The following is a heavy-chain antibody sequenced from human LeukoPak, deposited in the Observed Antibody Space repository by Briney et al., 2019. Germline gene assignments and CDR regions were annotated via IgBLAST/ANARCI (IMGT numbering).Heavy chain of an antibody. V-gene: IGHV3-23*01. J-gene: IGHJ4*02. D-gene: IGHD6-19*01. CDR1: GFTFSSYA. CDR2: ISGSGGST. CDR3: ANSRLCCSGWYH. Sequence: GGSLRLSCAASGFTFSSYAMSWVRQAPGKGLEWVSAISGSGGSTYYADSVKGRFTISRDNSKNTLYLQMNSLRAEDTAVYYCANSRLCCSGWYHWGQGTLVTVSS.